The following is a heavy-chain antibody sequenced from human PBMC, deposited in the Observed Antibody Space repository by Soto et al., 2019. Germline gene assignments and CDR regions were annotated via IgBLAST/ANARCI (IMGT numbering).Heavy chain of an antibody. Sequence: QVQLVQSGSEVKKPGSSVKVSCKASGGSFSSNPISWVRQAPGQGLEWMSGIIPIFATVHYAQKFQGRVTITADETTCPAYQELTSGGSEDTACIFCARGGCGYSSLQGYHFEYWTQATVVTASS. CDR2: IIPIFATV. D-gene: IGHD5-18*01. V-gene: IGHV1-69*01. J-gene: IGHJ4*02. CDR3: ARGGCGYSSLQGYHFEY. CDR1: GGSFSSNP.